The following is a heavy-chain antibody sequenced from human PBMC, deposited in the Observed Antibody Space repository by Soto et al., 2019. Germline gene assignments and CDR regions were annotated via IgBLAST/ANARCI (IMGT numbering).Heavy chain of an antibody. V-gene: IGHV4-59*03. CDR3: ALHGFGALHGLVDV. D-gene: IGHD3-10*01. J-gene: IGHJ6*02. Sequence: QVQLQESGPGLVKPSETLSLSCTVSNGSISNYYGSWIRQPPGKGMEWIGYVHHSWGSFYNPSLHHRVARSLDTSRGQFSLTLTSVPATGSAVSYCALHGFGALHGLVDVWGQGNTVTVSS. CDR2: VHHSWGS. CDR1: NGSISNYY.